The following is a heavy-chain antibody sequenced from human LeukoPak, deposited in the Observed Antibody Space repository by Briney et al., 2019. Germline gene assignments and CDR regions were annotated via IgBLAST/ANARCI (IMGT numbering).Heavy chain of an antibody. Sequence: PSETLSLTCTVSGGSISSYYWSWIRQPPGKGLEWIGYIYYSGSTYYNPSLKSRVTISVDTSKNQFSLKLSSVTAADTAVYYCARAPYYYGSCDYWGQGTLATVSS. CDR1: GGSISSYY. D-gene: IGHD3-10*01. V-gene: IGHV4-59*08. CDR2: IYYSGST. CDR3: ARAPYYYGSCDY. J-gene: IGHJ4*02.